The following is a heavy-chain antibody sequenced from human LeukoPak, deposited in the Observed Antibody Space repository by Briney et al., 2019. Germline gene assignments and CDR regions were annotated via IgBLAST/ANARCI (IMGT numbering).Heavy chain of an antibody. CDR1: GFTVSSNY. CDR2: IYSGGST. CDR3: ARDLDGDYGAFAMDV. D-gene: IGHD4-17*01. V-gene: IGHV3-66*02. Sequence: GGSLRLSXAASGFTVSSNYMSWVRQAPGKGLEWVSVIYSGGSTYYADSVKGRFTISRDNSKNTLYLQMNSLRAEDTAVYYCARDLDGDYGAFAMDVWGKGTTVTVSS. J-gene: IGHJ6*04.